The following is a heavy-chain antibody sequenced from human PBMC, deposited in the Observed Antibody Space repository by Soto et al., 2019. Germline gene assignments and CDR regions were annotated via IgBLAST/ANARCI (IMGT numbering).Heavy chain of an antibody. CDR3: ARAMRRGWFDP. V-gene: IGHV1-46*03. CDR2: INPSGGST. CDR1: GYTFTSYY. J-gene: IGHJ5*02. Sequence: QVQLVQSGAEVKKPGASVKVSCKASGYTFTSYYMHWVRQAPGQGLEWMGIINPSGGSTSYAQKFQGRVTMTRDTSASTVYMELSSLRSEDTAVYYCARAMRRGWFDPWGQGTLVTVSS.